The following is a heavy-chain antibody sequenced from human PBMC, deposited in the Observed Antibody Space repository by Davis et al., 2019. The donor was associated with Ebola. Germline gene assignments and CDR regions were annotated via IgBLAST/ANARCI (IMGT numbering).Heavy chain of an antibody. Sequence: SETLSLTCTVSGGSISGYYWSWIRQPPARGLEWIAYIYYTGNTHYSPSLKSRVTISVDTSNNQFSLRLTSVTAADTAVYYCARARFGVVIYFDYWGQGTLVTVSS. CDR2: IYYTGNT. CDR1: GGSISGYY. D-gene: IGHD3-3*01. J-gene: IGHJ4*02. V-gene: IGHV4-59*12. CDR3: ARARFGVVIYFDY.